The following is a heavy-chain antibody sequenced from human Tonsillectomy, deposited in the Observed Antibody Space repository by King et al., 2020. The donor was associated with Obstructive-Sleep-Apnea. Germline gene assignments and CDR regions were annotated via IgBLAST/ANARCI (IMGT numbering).Heavy chain of an antibody. V-gene: IGHV5-10-1*01. J-gene: IGHJ4*02. CDR1: GYSFTSYW. Sequence: VQLVESGSEVKKPGESLRISCKGSGYSFTSYWISWVRQMPGKGLEWMGRIDPSDSYTSYSPSFQGHVTISTDKSISTAYLQWSSLKASDTAVYYCARKDYYGSGSFGFYFDNWGQGTLVTVSS. CDR3: ARKDYYGSGSFGFYFDN. D-gene: IGHD3-10*01. CDR2: IDPSDSYT.